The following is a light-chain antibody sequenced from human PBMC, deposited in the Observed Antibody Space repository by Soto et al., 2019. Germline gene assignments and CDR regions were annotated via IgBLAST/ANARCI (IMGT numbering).Light chain of an antibody. J-gene: IGLJ1*01. V-gene: IGLV2-14*01. CDR2: DVS. CDR1: SSDVGGYNY. Sequence: QSALTQPASVSGSPGQSITISCTGTSSDVGGYNYVSWYQQHPGKAPKLMIYDVSNRPSGVSNRFSGSKSGNTASLTISGLQAEDEADYYCSSYTSSIGVFGTGTKVTVL. CDR3: SSYTSSIGV.